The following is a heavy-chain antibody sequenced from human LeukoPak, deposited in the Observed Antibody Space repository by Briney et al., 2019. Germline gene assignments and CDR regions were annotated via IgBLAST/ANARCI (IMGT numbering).Heavy chain of an antibody. V-gene: IGHV3-74*01. CDR2: INSDGSST. Sequence: GGSLRLSCAASGFTFSSYWMHWVRQAPGKGLVWVSRINSDGSSTSYADSVKGRFTISRDNAKNTLYLQMNSLRAEDTAVYYCARPFSYYYGSGSYNDNWFDPWGQGTLVTVSS. CDR3: ARPFSYYYGSGSYNDNWFDP. CDR1: GFTFSSYW. D-gene: IGHD3-10*01. J-gene: IGHJ5*02.